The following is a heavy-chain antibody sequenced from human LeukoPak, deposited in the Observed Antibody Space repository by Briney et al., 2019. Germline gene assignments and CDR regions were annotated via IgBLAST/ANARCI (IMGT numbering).Heavy chain of an antibody. J-gene: IGHJ4*02. Sequence: QPGRSLRLSCAASGFTFSSNPMHWVRQAPGKGLEWVAVTSHDENNKYYADSVKGRFTISRDNSKDTLYLQMNSLRTEDTAVYCCAKDVFGGIDYWGQGTLVTVSS. CDR3: AKDVFGGIDY. V-gene: IGHV3-30-3*01. D-gene: IGHD3-10*01. CDR2: TSHDENNK. CDR1: GFTFSSNP.